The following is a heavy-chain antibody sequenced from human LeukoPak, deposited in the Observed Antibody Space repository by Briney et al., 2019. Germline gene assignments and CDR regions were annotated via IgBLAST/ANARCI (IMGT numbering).Heavy chain of an antibody. D-gene: IGHD3-22*01. J-gene: IGHJ4*02. Sequence: VGSLRLSCAASGFTFSSYAMSWVRQAPGKGLEWVSAISGSGGSTYYADSVKGRFTISRDNSKNTLYLQMNSLRAEDTAVYYCAKFGGEYYYDSSGYTDYWGQGTLVTVSS. CDR1: GFTFSSYA. CDR2: ISGSGGST. V-gene: IGHV3-23*01. CDR3: AKFGGEYYYDSSGYTDY.